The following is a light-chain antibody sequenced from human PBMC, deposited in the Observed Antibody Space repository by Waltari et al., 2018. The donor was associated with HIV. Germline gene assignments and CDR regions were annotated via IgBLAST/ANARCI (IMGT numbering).Light chain of an antibody. Sequence: HSALTQPASPGPSITIFCTGSNSDVGSYNFVSWYQQHPGKAPKVMIYAVNKRPSGVSNRFSGAKSGNAASLAISGLQAEDEADYYCCSYAGRMIFGGGTKLTVL. CDR1: NSDVGSYNF. CDR3: CSYAGRMI. V-gene: IGLV2-23*02. J-gene: IGLJ2*01. CDR2: AVN.